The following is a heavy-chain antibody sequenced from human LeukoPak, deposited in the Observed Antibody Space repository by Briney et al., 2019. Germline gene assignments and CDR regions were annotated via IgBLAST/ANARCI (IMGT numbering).Heavy chain of an antibody. CDR2: INPSGGST. CDR3: AKVGVSGLVPGHWFDP. V-gene: IGHV1-46*01. J-gene: IGHJ5*02. CDR1: GYTFTSYY. Sequence: ASVKVSCKASGYTFTSYYMHWVRQAPGQGLEWMGIINPSGGSTSYAQKFQGRVTMTRDMSTSTVYMELSSLRSEDTAVYFCAKVGVSGLVPGHWFDPWGLGTLVTVSS. D-gene: IGHD3/OR15-3a*01.